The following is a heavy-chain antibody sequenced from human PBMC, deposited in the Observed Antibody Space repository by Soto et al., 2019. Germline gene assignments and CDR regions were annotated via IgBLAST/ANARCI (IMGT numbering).Heavy chain of an antibody. Sequence: ASVKGCFKGFRYTFTSYAMHWVRQAPGQRLEWMGWINAGNGNTKYSQKFQGRVTITRDTSASTAYMELSSLRSEDTAVYYCARAPLWYSSGFDYWGQGTLVTVSS. CDR2: INAGNGNT. J-gene: IGHJ4*02. D-gene: IGHD6-19*01. V-gene: IGHV1-3*01. CDR3: ARAPLWYSSGFDY. CDR1: RYTFTSYA.